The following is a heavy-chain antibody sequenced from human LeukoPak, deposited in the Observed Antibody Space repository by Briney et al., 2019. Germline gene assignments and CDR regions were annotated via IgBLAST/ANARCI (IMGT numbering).Heavy chain of an antibody. D-gene: IGHD4-17*01. Sequence: SETLSLTCTVSGGSISSGGYYWSWIRQHPGKGLEWIGYIYYSGSTYYNPSLKSRVTISVDTSKNQFSLKLSSVTAADTAVYYCARAPSYYGEQFDPWGQGTLVTVSS. CDR2: IYYSGST. CDR3: ARAPSYYGEQFDP. J-gene: IGHJ5*02. V-gene: IGHV4-31*03. CDR1: GGSISSGGYY.